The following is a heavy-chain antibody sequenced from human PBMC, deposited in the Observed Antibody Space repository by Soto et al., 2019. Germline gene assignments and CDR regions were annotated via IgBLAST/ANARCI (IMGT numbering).Heavy chain of an antibody. CDR3: ARGTGLQHSFEL. V-gene: IGHV1-2*04. Sequence: QVRLVQSGAEVKKPGASVKVSCKASGFSFTDYYVHWVRQAPGQGLEWMGWISPKSGAANYAQTFQASVTLTSDASLGSAYMELKRLTSDDTAVYFCARGTGLQHSFELWGQGTMVSVSS. J-gene: IGHJ3*01. CDR2: ISPKSGAA. D-gene: IGHD2-8*02. CDR1: GFSFTDYY.